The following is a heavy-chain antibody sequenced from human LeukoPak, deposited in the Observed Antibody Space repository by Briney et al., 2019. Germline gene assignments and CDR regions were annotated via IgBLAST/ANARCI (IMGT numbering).Heavy chain of an antibody. V-gene: IGHV1-69*04. Sequence: SVKVSCKASGGTFSSYAISWVRQAPGQGLEWMGRIIPILGIANYAQKFQGRVTITADKSTSTAYMELSSLRSEDTAVYYCARDSTYGDYVVLDYWGQGTLVTVSS. J-gene: IGHJ4*02. CDR1: GGTFSSYA. D-gene: IGHD4-17*01. CDR2: IIPILGIA. CDR3: ARDSTYGDYVVLDY.